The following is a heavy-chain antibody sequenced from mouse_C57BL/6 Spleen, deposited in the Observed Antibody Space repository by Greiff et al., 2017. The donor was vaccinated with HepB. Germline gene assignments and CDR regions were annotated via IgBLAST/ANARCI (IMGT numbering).Heavy chain of an antibody. CDR1: GFTFTDYY. Sequence: EVQGVESGGGLVQPGGSLSLSCAASGFTFTDYYMSWVRQPPGKALEWLGFIRNKANGYTTEYSASVKGRFTISRDNSQSILYLQMNALRAEDSATYYCARFGTSRYFDYWGQGTTLTVSS. V-gene: IGHV7-3*01. CDR2: IRNKANGYTT. D-gene: IGHD4-1*01. J-gene: IGHJ2*01. CDR3: ARFGTSRYFDY.